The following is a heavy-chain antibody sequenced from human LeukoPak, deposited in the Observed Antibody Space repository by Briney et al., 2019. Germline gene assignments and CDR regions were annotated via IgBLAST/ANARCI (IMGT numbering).Heavy chain of an antibody. CDR3: ARQLVVPAAILDYYYYYMDV. J-gene: IGHJ6*03. CDR2: IYTSGST. Sequence: SETLSLTCTVSGGSISSYYWSWIRQPPGKGLEWIGYIYTSGSTNYNPYLKSRVTISVDTSKNQFSLKLSSVTAADTAVYYCARQLVVPAAILDYYYYYMDVWGKGTTVTVSS. D-gene: IGHD2-2*02. V-gene: IGHV4-4*09. CDR1: GGSISSYY.